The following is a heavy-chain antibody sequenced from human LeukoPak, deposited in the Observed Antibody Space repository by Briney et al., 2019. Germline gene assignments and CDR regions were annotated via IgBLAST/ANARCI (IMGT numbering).Heavy chain of an antibody. V-gene: IGHV3-23*01. CDR2: ISGSGGST. CDR1: GCTVTSYA. D-gene: IGHD3-10*01. Sequence: GGSLRLSCAPSGCTVTSYAMSWVCQAPGKGLEWVSAISGSGGSTYYADSVKGRFTISRDNSKNTLYLQMNSLRAEDTAVYYCAKDQEKDHYYGSGSGYWGQGTLVTVSS. CDR3: AKDQEKDHYYGSGSGY. J-gene: IGHJ4*02.